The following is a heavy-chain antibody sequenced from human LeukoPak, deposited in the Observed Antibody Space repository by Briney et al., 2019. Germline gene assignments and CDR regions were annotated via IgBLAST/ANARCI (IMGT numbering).Heavy chain of an antibody. V-gene: IGHV4-34*01. D-gene: IGHD2-2*01. CDR3: AGPVVPAAISYFDL. CDR2: INHSGST. CDR1: GGSFSGYY. Sequence: SETLSLTCAVYGGSFSGYYWSWIRQPPGKGLEWIGEINHSGSTNYNPSLKSRVTISVDTSKNQFSLKLSPVTAADTAVYYCAGPVVPAAISYFDLWGRGTLVTVSS. J-gene: IGHJ2*01.